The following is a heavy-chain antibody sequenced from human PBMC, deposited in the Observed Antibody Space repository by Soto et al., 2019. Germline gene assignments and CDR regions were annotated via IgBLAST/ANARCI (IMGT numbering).Heavy chain of an antibody. CDR1: GPSISTYY. Sequence: SETLSLTCTVSGPSISTYYWSWIRQPPGKGLEWIGYIYFTGSTNYNPSLKSRVSISLDTSKTQFSLTLSSVTAADTAVYYCASHFSVSRALFDYWGQGALVTVSS. V-gene: IGHV4-59*08. CDR2: IYFTGST. D-gene: IGHD3-10*01. J-gene: IGHJ4*02. CDR3: ASHFSVSRALFDY.